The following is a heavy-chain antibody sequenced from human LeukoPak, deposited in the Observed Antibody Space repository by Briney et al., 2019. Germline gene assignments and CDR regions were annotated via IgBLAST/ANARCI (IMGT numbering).Heavy chain of an antibody. CDR3: ARVYSYGSGSYSDYY. CDR2: IYNGGGT. J-gene: IGHJ4*02. V-gene: IGHV3-53*01. Sequence: PGGSLRLSCAASGFTVSSNYMSWVRQAPGKGLEWVSLIYNGGGTYYADSVKGRFTISRDNSKNTLYLQMNSLRAEDTAVYYCARVYSYGSGSYSDYYWGQGTLVTVSS. CDR1: GFTVSSNY. D-gene: IGHD3-10*01.